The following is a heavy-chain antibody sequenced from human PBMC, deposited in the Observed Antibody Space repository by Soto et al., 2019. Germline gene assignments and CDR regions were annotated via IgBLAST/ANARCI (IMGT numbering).Heavy chain of an antibody. CDR1: GGSVSSGDYF. J-gene: IGHJ6*02. V-gene: IGHV4-61*08. CDR2: IYYSGST. D-gene: IGHD3-10*01. Sequence: PSETLSLTCTVSGGSVSSGDYFWSWLRQSPGKRLEWIAYIYYSGSTNYNPSLKSRATISVDTSKSQVSLTLTSMAAADAALYYCARSPNYYFYGFVVLCPGTAVTVSS. CDR3: ARSPNYYFYGFVV.